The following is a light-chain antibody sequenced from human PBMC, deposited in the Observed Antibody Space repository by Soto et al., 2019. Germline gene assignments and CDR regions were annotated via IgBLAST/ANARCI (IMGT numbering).Light chain of an antibody. J-gene: IGKJ1*01. CDR3: QHYNTYPWT. V-gene: IGKV1-5*03. CDR1: QSISSW. CDR2: KAS. Sequence: DIQMTQSPSILSASVVDRVTITGLASQSISSWLAWYQQKPGKAPNLLIHKASHLESGVPSRFSGSGSGTEFTLTISSLQPGDFATYYCQHYNTYPWTFGQGTKVDIK.